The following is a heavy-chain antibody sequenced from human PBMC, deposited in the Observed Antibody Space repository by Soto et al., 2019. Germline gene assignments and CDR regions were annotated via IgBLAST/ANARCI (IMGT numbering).Heavy chain of an antibody. V-gene: IGHV1-18*01. D-gene: IGHD2-8*01. Sequence: QGQLVQSGPEVKKPGASVKVSCKASGYTFSRYGISWVRQAPGQGLEWMGWISGYNGDTKYAQKVQGRVTMTIATSTYTAYMELRSLTSADTAIYYCAKNGQPPYYYYGMDVWGQGTTVTVSS. CDR2: ISGYNGDT. CDR1: GYTFSRYG. J-gene: IGHJ6*02. CDR3: AKNGQPPYYYYGMDV.